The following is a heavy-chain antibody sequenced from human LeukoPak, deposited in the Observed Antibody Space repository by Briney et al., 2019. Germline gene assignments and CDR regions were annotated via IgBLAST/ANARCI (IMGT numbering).Heavy chain of an antibody. CDR3: ARDRGRIIVGAVGWFDP. CDR2: IYHSGTT. CDR1: GGSISSGAYS. D-gene: IGHD1-26*01. J-gene: IGHJ5*02. V-gene: IGHV4-30-2*01. Sequence: PSETLSLTCAVSGGSISSGAYSWSWIRQPPGKGLEWIGYIYHSGTTYYNPSLKSRVTILVDRSTNQFSLKLSSVTAADTAVYYCARDRGRIIVGAVGWFDPWGQGTLVTVSS.